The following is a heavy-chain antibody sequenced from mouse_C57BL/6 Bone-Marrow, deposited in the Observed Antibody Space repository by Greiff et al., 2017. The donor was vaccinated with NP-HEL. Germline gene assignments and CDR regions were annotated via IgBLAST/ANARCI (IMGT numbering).Heavy chain of an antibody. D-gene: IGHD4-1*01. CDR3: ARGLGEYYFDY. CDR2: IDPSDSYT. V-gene: IGHV1-50*01. J-gene: IGHJ2*01. CDR1: GYTFTSYW. Sequence: VQLQQPGAELVKPGASVKLSCKASGYTFTSYWMQWVKQRPGQGLEWIGEIDPSDSYTNYNQKFKGKATLTVDTSSSTAYMQLSSLTSEDSEVYYCARGLGEYYFDYWGQGTTLTVSS.